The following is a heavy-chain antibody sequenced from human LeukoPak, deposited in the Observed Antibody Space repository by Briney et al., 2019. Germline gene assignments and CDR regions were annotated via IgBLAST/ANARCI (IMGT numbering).Heavy chain of an antibody. J-gene: IGHJ4*02. CDR1: GFTFSSYW. CDR2: IASDGSST. Sequence: GGSLRLSCAASGFTFSSYWMNWVRQAPGKGLVWVSRIASDGSSTTYADSVKGRFSISRDNAKNSLYLQMNSLRAEDTALYYCVKDTSGSIDYWGQGTLVTVSS. V-gene: IGHV3-74*01. CDR3: VKDTSGSIDY. D-gene: IGHD6-19*01.